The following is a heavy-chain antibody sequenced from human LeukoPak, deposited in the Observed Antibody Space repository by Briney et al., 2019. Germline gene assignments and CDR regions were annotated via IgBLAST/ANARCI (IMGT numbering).Heavy chain of an antibody. Sequence: PGGSLRLSCAASGFRFTNYWMSWVRQAPGKGLELVANIKQDGSERYYVDSVKGRFTISRDNSKNTLYLQMNSLRAEDTAVYYCAKGPIPYCSSTSCYGYFDYWGQGTLVTVSS. CDR3: AKGPIPYCSSTSCYGYFDY. V-gene: IGHV3-7*01. D-gene: IGHD2-2*01. J-gene: IGHJ4*02. CDR1: GFRFTNYW. CDR2: IKQDGSER.